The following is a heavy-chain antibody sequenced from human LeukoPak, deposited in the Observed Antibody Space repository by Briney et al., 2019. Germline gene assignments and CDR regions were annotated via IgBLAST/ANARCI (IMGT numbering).Heavy chain of an antibody. J-gene: IGHJ4*02. CDR3: ARGGDYYDSSGYDYFDY. V-gene: IGHV4-39*07. CDR1: GGSISSSSYF. D-gene: IGHD3-22*01. Sequence: PSETLSLTCTVSGGSISSSSYFWGWIRQPPGKGLEWIGDIHYSGSTYYNPSLKSRVTISVDTSKNQFSLKLSSVTAADTAVYYCARGGDYYDSSGYDYFDYWGQGTLVTVSS. CDR2: IHYSGST.